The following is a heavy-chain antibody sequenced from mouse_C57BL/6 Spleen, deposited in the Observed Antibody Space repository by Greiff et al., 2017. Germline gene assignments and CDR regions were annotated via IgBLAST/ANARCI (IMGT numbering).Heavy chain of an antibody. V-gene: IGHV1-50*01. CDR2: IDPSDSYT. Sequence: QVQLQQPGAELVKPGASVKLSCKASGYTFTSYWMQWVKQRPGQGLEWIGEIDPSDSYTNYNQKFKGKATLTVDTYSSTAYMQLSSLTSEDSAVYYCARGDYYGSRNAMDYWGQGTSVTVSS. J-gene: IGHJ4*01. CDR1: GYTFTSYW. D-gene: IGHD1-1*01. CDR3: ARGDYYGSRNAMDY.